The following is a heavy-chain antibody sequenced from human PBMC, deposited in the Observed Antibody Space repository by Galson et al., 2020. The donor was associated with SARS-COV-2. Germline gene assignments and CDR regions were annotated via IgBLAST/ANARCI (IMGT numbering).Heavy chain of an antibody. CDR3: ARLPYGEYAPEAFDI. D-gene: IGHD4-17*01. CDR2: ISHSGGT. Sequence: SETLSLTCAVYGTSISSGSYSWNWIRQPPGKGLEWIGYISHSGGTYYNPSLKSRVTISGDRSKNQFSLRLSSVTAADTAVYYCARLPYGEYAPEAFDIWGPGTRVTVAS. V-gene: IGHV4-30-2*01. J-gene: IGHJ3*02. CDR1: GTSISSGSYS.